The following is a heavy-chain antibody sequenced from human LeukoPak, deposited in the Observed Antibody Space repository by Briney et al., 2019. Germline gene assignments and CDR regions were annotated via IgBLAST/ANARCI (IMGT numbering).Heavy chain of an antibody. V-gene: IGHV4-59*01. CDR2: IYYDGST. D-gene: IGHD3-3*01. Sequence: PSETLSLTCSVSGDSISRCYWSWIRQPPGRGLEWIGHIYYDGSTNYSPSLKSRVSISIDMSKNQFSLNLTSVTPADTAVYYCAREWRNTIFGVVRYFNLWGRGTLVTVSS. CDR3: AREWRNTIFGVVRYFNL. J-gene: IGHJ2*01. CDR1: GDSISRCY.